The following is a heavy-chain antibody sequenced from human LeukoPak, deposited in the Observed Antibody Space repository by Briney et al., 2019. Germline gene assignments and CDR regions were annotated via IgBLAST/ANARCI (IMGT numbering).Heavy chain of an antibody. V-gene: IGHV3-21*01. J-gene: IGHJ3*02. CDR3: VRSTGGDWYTFDT. CDR2: ISSSSSYI. D-gene: IGHD2-21*02. Sequence: PGGSLRLSCAASGFTFSSYNMNWVRQAPGKGLEWVSSISSSSSYIYYADSVKGRFTISRDNARNSLYLQMNSLRAEDTSVYFCVRSTGGDWYTFDTWGQGTMVTVSS. CDR1: GFTFSSYN.